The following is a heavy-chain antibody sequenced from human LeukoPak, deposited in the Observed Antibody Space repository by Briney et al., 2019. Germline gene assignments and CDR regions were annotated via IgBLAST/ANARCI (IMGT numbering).Heavy chain of an antibody. Sequence: GGSLRLSCAASGFTFDDYAMHWVRHGPGKGLEWVSGISWNSGSIGYADSVKGRFTISRDNAKNSLYLQMNSLRAEDTALYYCAKDICSGGSCYLENYGMDVWGQGTTVTVSS. CDR3: AKDICSGGSCYLENYGMDV. D-gene: IGHD2-15*01. V-gene: IGHV3-9*01. J-gene: IGHJ6*02. CDR2: ISWNSGSI. CDR1: GFTFDDYA.